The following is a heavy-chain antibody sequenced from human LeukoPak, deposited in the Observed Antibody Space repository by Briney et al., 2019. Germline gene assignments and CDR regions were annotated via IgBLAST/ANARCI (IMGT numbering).Heavy chain of an antibody. J-gene: IGHJ4*02. V-gene: IGHV4-34*01. Sequence: PSETLSLTCAVYGGSFSGYYWSWIRQPPGKGLEWIGEINHSGSTNYNPSLKSRVTISVDTSKNQFSLKLSSVTAADTAVYYCARYSGSHYIPSDYWGQGTLVTVSS. CDR1: GGSFSGYY. CDR2: INHSGST. D-gene: IGHD1-26*01. CDR3: ARYSGSHYIPSDY.